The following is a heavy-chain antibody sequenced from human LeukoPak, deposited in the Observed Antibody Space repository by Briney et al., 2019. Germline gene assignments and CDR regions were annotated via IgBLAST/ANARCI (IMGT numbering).Heavy chain of an antibody. CDR2: IKQDGSEK. J-gene: IGHJ1*01. CDR3: ARDEGLWLKYFQH. V-gene: IGHV3-7*01. CDR1: GFTFSSYW. D-gene: IGHD5-18*01. Sequence: PGGSLRLSCAASGFTFSSYWMSRLRQAPGQGLEWVANIKQDGSEKYYVDSVKGRFTISRDNAKNSLYLQMNSMRAEDTAVYYCARDEGLWLKYFQHWGQGTLVTVSS.